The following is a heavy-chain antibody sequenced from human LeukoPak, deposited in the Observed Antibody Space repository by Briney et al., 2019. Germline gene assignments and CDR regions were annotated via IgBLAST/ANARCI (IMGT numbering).Heavy chain of an antibody. CDR1: GGSISSYY. Sequence: SETLSLTCTVSGGSISSYYWSWIRQPPGKGLEWIGYIYYSGSTNYNPSLKSRVTISVDTSKNQFSLKLSSVTAADAAVYYCARHGYYGSSSSYYYYGMDVWGQGTTVTVSS. V-gene: IGHV4-59*08. CDR3: ARHGYYGSSSSYYYYGMDV. D-gene: IGHD3-10*01. J-gene: IGHJ6*02. CDR2: IYYSGST.